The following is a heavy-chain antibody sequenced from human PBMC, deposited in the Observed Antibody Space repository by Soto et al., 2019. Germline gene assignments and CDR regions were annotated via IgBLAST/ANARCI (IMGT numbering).Heavy chain of an antibody. CDR3: AKPSFGSGFVDL. Sequence: GGSLRLSCAASGFPFSAYAMSWVRQAPGEGLEWVSGISGSGGITYYADSVKGRFTISRDNSKNTLYLQMNSLRAEDTALYYCAKPSFGSGFVDLWGRGTLVTVS. CDR1: GFPFSAYA. D-gene: IGHD3-10*01. CDR2: ISGSGGIT. V-gene: IGHV3-23*01. J-gene: IGHJ2*01.